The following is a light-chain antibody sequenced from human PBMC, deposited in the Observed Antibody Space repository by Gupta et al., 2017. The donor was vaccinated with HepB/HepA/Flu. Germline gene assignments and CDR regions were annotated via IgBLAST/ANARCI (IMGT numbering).Light chain of an antibody. CDR2: EVS. CDR3: CSYAGSSTWV. CDR1: SSDVGRYNL. Sequence: QSALTQPASVSGSPGQSITISCTGTSSDVGRYNLVSWYQQHPGKAPKLMIYEVSKRPSGVSNRFSASKSGNTASLTISGLQAEDEADYYCCSYAGSSTWVFGGGTKLTVL. V-gene: IGLV2-23*02. J-gene: IGLJ3*02.